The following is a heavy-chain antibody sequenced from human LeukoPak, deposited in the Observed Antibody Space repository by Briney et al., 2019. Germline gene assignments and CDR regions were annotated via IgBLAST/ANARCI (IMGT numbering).Heavy chain of an antibody. CDR3: AKSSYYDASGYYREYYFDY. D-gene: IGHD3-22*01. Sequence: GGSLRLSCVPSGFSFSNYAMSWVRQAPGKGLEWVWSISGSGGSTHYADSVKGRFTISRDKTKNTLYLQMNSLRAEDTAVYYCAKSSYYDASGYYREYYFDYWGQGTLVTVSS. CDR1: GFSFSNYA. V-gene: IGHV3-23*01. J-gene: IGHJ4*02. CDR2: ISGSGGST.